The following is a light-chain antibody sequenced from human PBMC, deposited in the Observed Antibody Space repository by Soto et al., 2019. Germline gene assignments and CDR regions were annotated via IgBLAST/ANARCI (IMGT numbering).Light chain of an antibody. Sequence: IVMTQYPATLSVSPGERYTLSCMASQSVSSNLAWYQQKPGQAPRLLIYGASTRATGITARFSGSGSGTEFTLTISSLQPEDFATYYCQPSYSTPVTVGQGTKVEIK. V-gene: IGKV3-15*01. CDR2: GAS. J-gene: IGKJ1*01. CDR1: QSVSSN. CDR3: QPSYSTPVT.